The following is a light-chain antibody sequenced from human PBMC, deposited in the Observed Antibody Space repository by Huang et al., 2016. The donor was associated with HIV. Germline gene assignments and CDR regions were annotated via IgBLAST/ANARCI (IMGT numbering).Light chain of an antibody. Sequence: DIQMTQSPSILSASVGDRVTITCRASQSVSSWLAWYQQKAGKPPKRLIYKSSTLESGVPSRFSGSGSGTEFTLTISSLQPDDFATYYCQQYNTFWMFGQGTKV. CDR3: QQYNTFWM. V-gene: IGKV1-5*03. CDR1: QSVSSW. J-gene: IGKJ1*01. CDR2: KSS.